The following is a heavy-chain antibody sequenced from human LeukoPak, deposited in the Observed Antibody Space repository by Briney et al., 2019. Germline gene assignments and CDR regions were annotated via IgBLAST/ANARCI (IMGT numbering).Heavy chain of an antibody. D-gene: IGHD2-8*01. V-gene: IGHV1-18*01. CDR3: ARESSNGWFDP. CDR1: GYTFSRFG. Sequence: ASVKVSCKTSGYTFSRFGISWVRQAPEQGLEWMGWISGYDGNTNYPQRPQGRVTIATDTSTSTAYMELRNLRSDDTAVYYCARESSNGWFDPWGQGTLVTVSS. CDR2: ISGYDGNT. J-gene: IGHJ5*02.